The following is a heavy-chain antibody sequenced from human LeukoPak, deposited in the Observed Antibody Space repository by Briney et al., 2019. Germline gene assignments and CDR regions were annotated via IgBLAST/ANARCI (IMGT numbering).Heavy chain of an antibody. Sequence: GGSLRLSCAASGFTFSSYEMNWVRQAPGKGLEWVAFILSSGTAIYYADSVKGRFTISRDNSKNSLYLQMNTLRAEDRAVYYCARGRTDWTLGAPYLHFDYWGQGALVTVSS. J-gene: IGHJ4*02. D-gene: IGHD3-10*01. V-gene: IGHV3-48*03. CDR2: ILSSGTAI. CDR3: ARGRTDWTLGAPYLHFDY. CDR1: GFTFSSYE.